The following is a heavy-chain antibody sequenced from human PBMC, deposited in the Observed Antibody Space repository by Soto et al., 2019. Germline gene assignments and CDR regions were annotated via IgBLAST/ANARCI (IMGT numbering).Heavy chain of an antibody. J-gene: IGHJ4*02. CDR2: IWYDGSNK. D-gene: IGHD3-3*01. CDR3: ARDSGRNYDFWSGYYIGGYFDY. V-gene: IGHV3-33*01. CDR1: EFTFRSYC. Sequence: GGFMRLSCAASEFTFRSYCMHWVRQATGKGLEWVAVIWYDGSNKYYADSVKGRFTISRDNSKNTLYLQMNSLRAEDTAVYYCARDSGRNYDFWSGYYIGGYFDYWGQGTLVTVSS.